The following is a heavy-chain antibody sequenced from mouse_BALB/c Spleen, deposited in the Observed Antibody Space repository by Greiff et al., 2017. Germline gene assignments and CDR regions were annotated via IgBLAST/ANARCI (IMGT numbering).Heavy chain of an antibody. CDR3: ARGTTADY. D-gene: IGHD1-2*01. J-gene: IGHJ2*01. Sequence: QVQLQQPGAELVKPGTSVKLSCKASGYNFTSYWINWVKLRPGQGLEWIGDIYPGSGSTNYNEKFKSKATLTVDTSSSTAYMQLSSLASEDSALYYCARGTTADYWGQGTTLTVSS. V-gene: IGHV1-55*01. CDR2: IYPGSGST. CDR1: GYNFTSYW.